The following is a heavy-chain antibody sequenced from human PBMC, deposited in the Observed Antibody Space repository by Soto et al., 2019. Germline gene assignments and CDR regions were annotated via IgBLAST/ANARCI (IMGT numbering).Heavy chain of an antibody. V-gene: IGHV3-53*04. CDR2: IYSGGST. Sequence: EVQLVESGGGLVQPGGSLRLSCAASGFTVSSNYMSWVRQAPGKGLEWVSVIYSGGSTYYADSVKGRFTISRHNSKNQLYLQMNSLRAEDTAVYYCARGPQSVAVADAGGGFDPWGQGTLVTVSS. CDR1: GFTVSSNY. J-gene: IGHJ5*02. CDR3: ARGPQSVAVADAGGGFDP. D-gene: IGHD6-19*01.